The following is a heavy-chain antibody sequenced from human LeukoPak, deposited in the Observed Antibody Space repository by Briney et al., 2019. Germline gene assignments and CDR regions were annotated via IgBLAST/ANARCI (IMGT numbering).Heavy chain of an antibody. CDR3: ARRGYYDSSGFDY. CDR1: GYSFTSYW. J-gene: IGHJ4*02. Sequence: GESLQISCQGSGYSFTSYWIGWVRQMPGKGLEWMGIIYPGDSDTRYSTSFQGHVTISADKSISTAYLQWSSLKASDTAMYYCARRGYYDSSGFDYWGQGTLVTVSS. CDR2: IYPGDSDT. V-gene: IGHV5-51*01. D-gene: IGHD3-22*01.